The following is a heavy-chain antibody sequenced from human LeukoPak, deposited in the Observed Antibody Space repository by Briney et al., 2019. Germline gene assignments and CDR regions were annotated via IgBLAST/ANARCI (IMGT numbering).Heavy chain of an antibody. CDR1: GGSISSSSYY. D-gene: IGHD6-19*01. V-gene: IGHV4-39*07. J-gene: IGHJ4*02. CDR3: GGVAVAAFDY. Sequence: SEALSLTCTVSGGSISSSSYYWGWIRQPPGKGLEWIGSIYYSGSTYYNPSLKSRVTISVDTSKNQFSLKLSSVTAADTAVYYCGGVAVAAFDYFGQGTLVTVSS. CDR2: IYYSGST.